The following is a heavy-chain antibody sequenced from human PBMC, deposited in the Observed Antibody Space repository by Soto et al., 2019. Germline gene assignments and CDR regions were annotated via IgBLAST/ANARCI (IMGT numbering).Heavy chain of an antibody. J-gene: IGHJ5*02. Sequence: SETLSLTCTVSGGSISSSSYYWGWIRQPPGKGLEWIGSIYYSGSTYYNPSLKSRVTISVDTSKNQFSLKLSSVTAADTAVYYCVRQEVTGIWFGELLSRGFDPWGQGTLVTVSS. CDR2: IYYSGST. CDR3: VRQEVTGIWFGELLSRGFDP. D-gene: IGHD3-10*01. V-gene: IGHV4-39*01. CDR1: GGSISSSSYY.